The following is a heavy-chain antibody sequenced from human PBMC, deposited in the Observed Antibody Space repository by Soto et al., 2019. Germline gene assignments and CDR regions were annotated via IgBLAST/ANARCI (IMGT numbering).Heavy chain of an antibody. D-gene: IGHD5-12*01. CDR2: IYYTGST. CDR3: ARSDSAYDTVDY. J-gene: IGHJ4*02. Sequence: PSDTLSLTCTVSGGSVDDYYWSWIRQPPGKGLEWIGYIYYTGSTNYNPSLKSRVTMSVDPSTDHFSLKLNSVTAADTAVYYCARSDSAYDTVDYWGQGTLVTVSS. CDR1: GGSVDDYY. V-gene: IGHV4-59*02.